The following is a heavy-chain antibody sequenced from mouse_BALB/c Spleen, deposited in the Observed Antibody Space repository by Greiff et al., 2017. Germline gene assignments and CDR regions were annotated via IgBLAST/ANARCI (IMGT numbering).Heavy chain of an antibody. CDR2: IYPGNSDT. CDR1: GYTFTSYW. D-gene: IGHD1-1*01. Sequence: VQLQQSGTVLARPGASVKMSCKASGYTFTSYWMNWVKQRPGQGLEWIGAIYPGNSDTSYNQKFKGKAKLTAVTSTSTAYLELSSLTNEDSAVYYCYYCGSPFDYWGQGTTLTVS. CDR3: YYCGSPFDY. V-gene: IGHV1-5*01. J-gene: IGHJ2*01.